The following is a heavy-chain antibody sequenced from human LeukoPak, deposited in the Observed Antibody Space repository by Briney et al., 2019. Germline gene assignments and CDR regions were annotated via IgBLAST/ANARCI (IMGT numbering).Heavy chain of an antibody. Sequence: GGSLRLSCETSGFTLKNYWMSWLRRAPGKGLEWVSRSKYDGSTAMYAESVKGRFTISRDNARGTLYLQMNSLRVDDTAVYRAKSDWFDPCGRGILVTVSS. CDR1: GFTLKNYW. CDR3: KSDWFDP. V-gene: IGHV3-74*03. J-gene: IGHJ5*02. CDR2: SKYDGSTA.